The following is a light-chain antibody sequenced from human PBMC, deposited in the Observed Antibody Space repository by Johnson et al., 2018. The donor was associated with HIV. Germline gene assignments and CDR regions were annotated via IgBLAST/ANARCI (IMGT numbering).Light chain of an antibody. CDR2: ENN. CDR1: SSNIGRNY. J-gene: IGLJ1*01. CDR3: GTWDNSLNTGAV. Sequence: VLPQPPSVSAAPGQKVTISCSGSSSNIGRNYVSWYQQLPGTAPKLLIYENNKRPSGIPDRFSGSKSGTSATLGITGLQTGDEAEYYCGTWDNSLNTGAVFGPGTKVTVL. V-gene: IGLV1-51*02.